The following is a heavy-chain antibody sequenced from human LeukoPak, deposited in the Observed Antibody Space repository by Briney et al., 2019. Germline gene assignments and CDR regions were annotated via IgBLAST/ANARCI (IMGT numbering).Heavy chain of an antibody. V-gene: IGHV3-21*01. Sequence: GGSLRLSCAASGFTFTTYSMDWVRQAPGKGLEWVSSISSSSSYIYYADSVKGRFTISRDNAKNSLYLQMNSLRAEDTAVYYCARDRYYYDSSGYYYYYGMDVWGQGTTVTVSS. J-gene: IGHJ6*02. CDR3: ARDRYYYDSSGYYYYYGMDV. CDR2: ISSSSSYI. D-gene: IGHD3-22*01. CDR1: GFTFTTYS.